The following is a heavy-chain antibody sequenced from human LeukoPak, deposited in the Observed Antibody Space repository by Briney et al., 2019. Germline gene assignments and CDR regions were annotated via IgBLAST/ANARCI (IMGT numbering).Heavy chain of an antibody. J-gene: IGHJ5*01. CDR3: ARGSGPQSHLNWFDS. Sequence: SETLSLTCTVSGDSTSSYFWSWIRQPPGKGLEWIGYISDSGNTDYNPSLKSRVTISVDTSKNEFTLRLSSVTAADTAVYYCARGSGPQSHLNWFDSWGQGALVIVSS. D-gene: IGHD2-8*02. V-gene: IGHV4-59*01. CDR2: ISDSGNT. CDR1: GDSTSSYF.